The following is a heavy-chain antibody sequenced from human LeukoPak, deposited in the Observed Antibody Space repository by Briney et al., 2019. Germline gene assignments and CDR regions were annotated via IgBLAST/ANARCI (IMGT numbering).Heavy chain of an antibody. Sequence: AGGSLRLSCAASGFTFSSYAMHWVRQAPGKGLEWVANIKQDGSEKYYVDSVKGRFTISRDNAKNSLYLQMNSLRAEDTAVYYCARGGYCSSTSCYEAWFFDYWGQGTLVTVSS. CDR1: GFTFSSYA. J-gene: IGHJ4*02. CDR2: IKQDGSEK. CDR3: ARGGYCSSTSCYEAWFFDY. D-gene: IGHD2-2*03. V-gene: IGHV3-7*01.